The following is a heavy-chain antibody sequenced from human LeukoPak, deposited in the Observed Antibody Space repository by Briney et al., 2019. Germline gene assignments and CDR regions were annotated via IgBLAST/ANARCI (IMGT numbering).Heavy chain of an antibody. CDR1: GFTFSSYS. D-gene: IGHD6-6*01. CDR3: ARDGEYSSSFAYYYYMDV. V-gene: IGHV3-48*01. Sequence: SGGSLRLSCAASGFTFSSYSMNWVRQAPGKGLEWVSYISSSSSTIYYADSVKGRFTISRDNAKNSLYLQMNSLRAEDTAVYYCARDGEYSSSFAYYYYMDVWGKGTTVTVSS. J-gene: IGHJ6*03. CDR2: ISSSSSTI.